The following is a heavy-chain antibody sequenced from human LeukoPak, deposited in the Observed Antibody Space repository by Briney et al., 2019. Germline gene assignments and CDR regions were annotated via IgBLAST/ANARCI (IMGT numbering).Heavy chain of an antibody. J-gene: IGHJ4*02. CDR2: ISSNGGST. V-gene: IGHV3-64D*06. D-gene: IGHD3-10*01. CDR3: VKGTTTYYGSGSYLDY. Sequence: GGSLRLSCSASGFTFSSYAMHWVRQAPGKGLEYVSAISSNGGSTYYADSVKGRFTISRDYSKNTLYLQMSSLRAEDTAVYYCVKGTTTYYGSGSYLDYWGQGTLVTVSS. CDR1: GFTFSSYA.